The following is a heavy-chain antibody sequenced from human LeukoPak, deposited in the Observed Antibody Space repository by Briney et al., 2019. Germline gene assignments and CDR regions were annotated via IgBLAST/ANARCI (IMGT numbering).Heavy chain of an antibody. V-gene: IGHV1-18*01. CDR3: ARDGNRAARLDYYYYMDV. CDR1: GYTFTSYG. D-gene: IGHD6-6*01. Sequence: ASVKVSCKASGYTFTSYGISWVRQAPGQGLEWMGWISAYNGNTNYAQKLQGRVTMTTDTSTSTAYMELRSLRSDDTAVYYCARDGNRAARLDYYYYMDVWGKGTTVTVSS. J-gene: IGHJ6*03. CDR2: ISAYNGNT.